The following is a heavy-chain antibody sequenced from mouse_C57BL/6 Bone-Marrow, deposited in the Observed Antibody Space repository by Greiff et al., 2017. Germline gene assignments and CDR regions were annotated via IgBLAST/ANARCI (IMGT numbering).Heavy chain of an antibody. Sequence: VQLQQSGAELVRPGTSVKMSCKASGYTFTNYWIGWAKQRPGHGLEWIGDIYPGGGYTKYNEKFKGKATLTADKSSSTAYMQLSSLTSEDSAIYYCAIRDYYGSSYWYFDVWGTGTTVTVSS. CDR2: IYPGGGYT. V-gene: IGHV1-63*01. CDR1: GYTFTNYW. J-gene: IGHJ1*03. CDR3: AIRDYYGSSYWYFDV. D-gene: IGHD1-1*01.